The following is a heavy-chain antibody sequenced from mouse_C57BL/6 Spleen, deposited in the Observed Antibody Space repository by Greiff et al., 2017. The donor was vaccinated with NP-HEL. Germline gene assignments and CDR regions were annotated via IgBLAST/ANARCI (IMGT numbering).Heavy chain of an antibody. CDR3: ARGTGRDWDFEV. V-gene: IGHV5-4*03. Sequence: EVKLMESGGGLVKPGGSLKLSCAASGFTFSSYAMSWVRQTPEKRLEWVATISDGGGYTYYPDNVKGRFTISRDNAKNNLYLQMSQLKSEDTAMYYCARGTGRDWDFEVWGTGTTVTVSS. D-gene: IGHD3-3*01. J-gene: IGHJ1*03. CDR2: ISDGGGYT. CDR1: GFTFSSYA.